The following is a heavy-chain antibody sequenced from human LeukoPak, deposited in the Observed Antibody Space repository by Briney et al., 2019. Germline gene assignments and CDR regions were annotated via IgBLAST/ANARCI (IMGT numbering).Heavy chain of an antibody. CDR1: GFSLSTSGVG. V-gene: IGHV2-5*02. D-gene: IGHD3-16*02. Sequence: SGPTLVKPTQTLTLTCTFSGFSLSTSGVGVGWIRQPPGKALEWLALIYWDDDKRYSPSLKSRLTITKDTSKNQVVLTMTNMDPVDTATYYCAHSYVWGSYRPPDAFDIWGQGTMDTVSS. J-gene: IGHJ3*02. CDR3: AHSYVWGSYRPPDAFDI. CDR2: IYWDDDK.